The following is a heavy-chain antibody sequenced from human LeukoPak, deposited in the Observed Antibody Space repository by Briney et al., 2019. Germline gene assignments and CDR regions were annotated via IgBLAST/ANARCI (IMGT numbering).Heavy chain of an antibody. CDR3: ARVHYRWLAFDY. CDR1: GYTFTGYY. D-gene: IGHD6-19*01. J-gene: IGHJ4*02. Sequence: ASVTVSCKASGYTFTGYYMHWVRQAPGQGLEWMGWINPNSGGTNYAQKFQGRVTMTRDTSISTAYMELSRLRSDDTAVYYCARVHYRWLAFDYWGQGTLVTVSS. V-gene: IGHV1-2*02. CDR2: INPNSGGT.